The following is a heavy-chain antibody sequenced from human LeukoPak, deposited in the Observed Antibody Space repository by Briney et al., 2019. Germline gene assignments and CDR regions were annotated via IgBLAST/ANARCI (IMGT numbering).Heavy chain of an antibody. J-gene: IGHJ3*02. D-gene: IGHD3-22*01. CDR2: ISSSSSTI. CDR3: ARELAGYYDSSGYPNAFDI. CDR1: GFTFSSYS. Sequence: GGSLRLSCAASGFTFSSYSMNWVRQAPGKGLEWVSYISSSSSTIYYADSVKGRFTISRDNAKNSLYLQMNSLRAEDTAVYYCARELAGYYDSSGYPNAFDIWGQGTMVTVSS. V-gene: IGHV3-48*04.